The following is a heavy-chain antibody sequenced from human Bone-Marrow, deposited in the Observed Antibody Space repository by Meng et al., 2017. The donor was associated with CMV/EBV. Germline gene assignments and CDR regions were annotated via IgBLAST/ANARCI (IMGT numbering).Heavy chain of an antibody. CDR1: GGTFSSYT. D-gene: IGHD6-13*01. J-gene: IGHJ4*02. CDR2: IIPILGLA. Sequence: SVKVSCKASGGTFSSYTISWVRQAPGQGLEWMGRIIPILGLANYAQKFQGRVTITADKSTSTAYMELSSLRSEDTAVYYCARVASIAAPFDYWGQGTLVTVSS. CDR3: ARVASIAAPFDY. V-gene: IGHV1-69*02.